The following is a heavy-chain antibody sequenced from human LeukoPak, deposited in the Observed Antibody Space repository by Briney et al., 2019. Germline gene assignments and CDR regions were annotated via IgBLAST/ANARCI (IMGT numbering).Heavy chain of an antibody. J-gene: IGHJ4*02. V-gene: IGHV4-59*01. CDR3: ARVSPNTVTTLQYFDY. Sequence: SETLSLTCTVSGGSISPYYWSWIRQPPGKGLEWIGYSFYTGSTNYNPSLKTRVTMSVDTSKNLFSLKLSSVTAADTAVYYCARVSPNTVTTLQYFDYWGQGTLVTVSS. CDR1: GGSISPYY. CDR2: SFYTGST. D-gene: IGHD4-17*01.